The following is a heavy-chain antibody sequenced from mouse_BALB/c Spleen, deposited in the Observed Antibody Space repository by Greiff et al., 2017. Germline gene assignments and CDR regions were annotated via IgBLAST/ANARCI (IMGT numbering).Heavy chain of an antibody. Sequence: QVQLKQSGPGLVQPSQSLSITCTVSGFSLTSYGVHWVRQSPGKGLEWLGVIWSGGSTDYNAAFISRLSISKDNSKSQVFFKMNSLQANDTAIYYCARNQYGNFYYAMDYWGQGTSVTVSS. J-gene: IGHJ4*01. D-gene: IGHD2-10*02. CDR3: ARNQYGNFYYAMDY. CDR2: IWSGGST. CDR1: GFSLTSYG. V-gene: IGHV2-2*02.